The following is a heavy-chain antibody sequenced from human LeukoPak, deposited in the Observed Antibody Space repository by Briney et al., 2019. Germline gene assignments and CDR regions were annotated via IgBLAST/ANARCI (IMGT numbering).Heavy chain of an antibody. Sequence: GGSLRLSCAASGFTFSDYYMSWIRQAPGEGLEWVSYISSSGSTIYYADSVKGRFTISRDNAKNSLYLQMNSLRAEDTAVYYCAREGSSWYPPLDYWGQGTLVTVSS. CDR3: AREGSSWYPPLDY. CDR2: ISSSGSTI. D-gene: IGHD6-13*01. CDR1: GFTFSDYY. V-gene: IGHV3-11*01. J-gene: IGHJ4*02.